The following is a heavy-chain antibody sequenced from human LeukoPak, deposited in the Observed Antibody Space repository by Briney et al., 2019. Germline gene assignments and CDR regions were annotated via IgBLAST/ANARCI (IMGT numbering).Heavy chain of an antibody. CDR3: ARESYDSSGYYYGGGFDY. D-gene: IGHD3-22*01. J-gene: IGHJ4*02. CDR2: IYSDAT. Sequence: PGGSLRLSCAASGFTLSSYWIHWVRQAPGKGLVWVSRIYSDATYYADSVKGRFTISRDNAKNTLYLQMNSLRAEDTAVYYCARESYDSSGYYYGGGFDYWGQGTLVTVSS. V-gene: IGHV3-74*01. CDR1: GFTLSSYW.